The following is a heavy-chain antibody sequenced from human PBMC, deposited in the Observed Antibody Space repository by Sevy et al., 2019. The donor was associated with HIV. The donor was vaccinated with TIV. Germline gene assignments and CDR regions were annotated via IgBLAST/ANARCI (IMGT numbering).Heavy chain of an antibody. D-gene: IGHD1-1*01. Sequence: ASVKVSGKVSGYTLTELSMHWVRQAPGKGLEWMGGFDPEDGETIYAQKFQGRVTMTEDTSIDTAYMELSSLRSEDTAVYYCATAPTTGTTNFDYWGQGTLVTVSS. J-gene: IGHJ4*02. CDR1: GYTLTELS. CDR3: ATAPTTGTTNFDY. V-gene: IGHV1-24*01. CDR2: FDPEDGET.